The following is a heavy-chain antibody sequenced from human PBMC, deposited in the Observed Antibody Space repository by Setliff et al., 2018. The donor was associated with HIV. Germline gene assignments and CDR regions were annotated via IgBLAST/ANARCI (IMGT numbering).Heavy chain of an antibody. CDR2: INHSGST. Sequence: PSETLSLTCAVYGGSFSNYYWTWICQPPGKGLEWLGEINHSGSTNYDPSLKSRVTISLDTSKDQFSLKLSSVTAADTAIYYCARGDNYYYTSGTFHNGLDCFDFWGQGTMVTVSS. V-gene: IGHV4-34*01. CDR1: GGSFSNYY. D-gene: IGHD3-10*01. J-gene: IGHJ3*01. CDR3: ARGDNYYYTSGTFHNGLDCFDF.